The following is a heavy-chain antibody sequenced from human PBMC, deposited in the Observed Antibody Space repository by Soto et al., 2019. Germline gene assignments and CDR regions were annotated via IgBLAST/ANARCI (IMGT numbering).Heavy chain of an antibody. CDR3: AKDLLGPGRAYGMDV. Sequence: GGSLRLSCAASGFTFKNYAMTWVRQAPGKGLEWVSGISASGGTTYYADSVKGRFTISRDNSKNTLYLQMNSLRAEDTAVYYCAKDLLGPGRAYGMDVWGQGTTVTVSS. D-gene: IGHD7-27*01. V-gene: IGHV3-23*01. CDR1: GFTFKNYA. J-gene: IGHJ6*02. CDR2: ISASGGTT.